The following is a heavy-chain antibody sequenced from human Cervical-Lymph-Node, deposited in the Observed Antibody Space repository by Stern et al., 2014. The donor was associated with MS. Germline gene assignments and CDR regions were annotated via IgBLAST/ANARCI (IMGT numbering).Heavy chain of an antibody. Sequence: VKLGESGAEVKKPGSSVKVSCKASGGTFSNYATSWVRQVPGQGLEWVGGIIPIFDIVHYAQKFQGRVTIAADESTSTAYMEVNSLTHEDTAVYYCARASLTSGYYYSHLAYWGQGTLVTVSS. V-gene: IGHV1-69*01. CDR1: GGTFSNYA. J-gene: IGHJ4*02. CDR3: ARASLTSGYYYSHLAY. CDR2: IIPIFDIV. D-gene: IGHD3-22*01.